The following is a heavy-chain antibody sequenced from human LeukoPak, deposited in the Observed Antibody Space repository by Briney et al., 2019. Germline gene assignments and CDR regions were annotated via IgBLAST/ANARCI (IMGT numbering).Heavy chain of an antibody. CDR3: ARDWLVYSGSFLDY. Sequence: GGSLRLSCAAPGFTFSSYGMHWVRQAPGTGLEWVAVIWYDGSNKYYADSVKGRFTISRDNSKNTLYLQMNSLRAEDTAVYYCARDWLVYSGSFLDYWGQGTLVTVSS. CDR1: GFTFSSYG. V-gene: IGHV3-33*08. D-gene: IGHD1-26*01. CDR2: IWYDGSNK. J-gene: IGHJ4*02.